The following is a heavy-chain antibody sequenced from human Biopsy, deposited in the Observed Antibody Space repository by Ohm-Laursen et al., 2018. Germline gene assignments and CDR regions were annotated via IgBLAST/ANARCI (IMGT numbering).Heavy chain of an antibody. CDR1: GYPFTFYE. V-gene: IGHV1-8*01. CDR2: MNPDSGNT. Sequence: SVKASCNTSGYPFTFYEINWVRQATGQGLEWLGWMNPDSGNTGSAQKFHDRVTMTMNTSINTAYLELSSLRSEDKAVYYCARFDNGFDKWGQGTLVTVSS. CDR3: ARFDNGFDK. J-gene: IGHJ4*02. D-gene: IGHD2-8*01.